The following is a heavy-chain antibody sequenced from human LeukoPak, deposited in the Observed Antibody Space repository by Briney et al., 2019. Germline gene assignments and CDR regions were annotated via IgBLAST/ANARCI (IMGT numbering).Heavy chain of an antibody. CDR3: ARDFERYYYYMDV. D-gene: IGHD3-9*01. V-gene: IGHV3-21*01. CDR2: ISSSSSYI. CDR1: GGSISSSN. Sequence: GTLSLTCAVSGGSISSSNWWSWVRQAPGKGLEWVSSISSSSSYIYYADSVKGRFTISRDNAKNSLYLQMNSLRAEDTAVYYCARDFERYYYYMDVWGKGTTVTVSS. J-gene: IGHJ6*03.